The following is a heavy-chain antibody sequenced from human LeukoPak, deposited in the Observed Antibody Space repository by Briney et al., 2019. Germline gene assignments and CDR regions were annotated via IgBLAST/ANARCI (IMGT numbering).Heavy chain of an antibody. CDR2: IDPSDSYT. CDR1: GYSFTSYW. CDR3: ARLSGYCSGGSCVNWFDP. D-gene: IGHD2-15*01. V-gene: IGHV5-10-1*01. Sequence: GESLKISCKGSGYSFTSYWISWVRQMPGKGLEWIGRIDPSDSYTNYSPSFQGHVAISADKSISTAYLQWSSLKASDTAMYYCARLSGYCSGGSCVNWFDPWGQGTLVTVSS. J-gene: IGHJ5*02.